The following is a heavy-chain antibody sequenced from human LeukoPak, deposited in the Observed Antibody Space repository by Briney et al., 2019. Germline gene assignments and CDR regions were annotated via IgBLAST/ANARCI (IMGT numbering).Heavy chain of an antibody. D-gene: IGHD6-13*01. V-gene: IGHV1-24*01. J-gene: IGHJ6*02. CDR1: GYTLTELS. CDR2: FDPEDGET. CDR3: ATDLAAAGPRSLRYYYYYGMDV. Sequence: EASVKVSCKVSGYTLTELSMHWVRQAPGKGLEWMGGFDPEDGETIYAQKFQGRVTMTEDTSTDTAYMELSSLRSEDTAVYYCATDLAAAGPRSLRYYYYYGMDVWGQGTTVNVSS.